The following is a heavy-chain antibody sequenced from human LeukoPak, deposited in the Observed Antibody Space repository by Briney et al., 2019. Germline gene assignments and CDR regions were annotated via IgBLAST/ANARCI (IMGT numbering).Heavy chain of an antibody. CDR2: IYHSGST. CDR3: ARGIIVGATWGENYNCFDP. CDR1: GYSISSGYY. J-gene: IGHJ5*02. D-gene: IGHD1-26*01. Sequence: PSETLSHTCTVSGYSISSGYYWGWIRQPPGKGLEWIGSIYHSGSTYYNPSLKSRVTISVDTSKNQFSLKLSSVTAADTAVYYCARGIIVGATWGENYNCFDPWGQGTLVTVSS. V-gene: IGHV4-38-2*02.